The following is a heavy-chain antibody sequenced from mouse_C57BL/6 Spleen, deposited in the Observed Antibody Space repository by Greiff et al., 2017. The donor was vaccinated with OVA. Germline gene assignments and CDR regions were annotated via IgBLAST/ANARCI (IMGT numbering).Heavy chain of an antibody. CDR3: ARTLYYGNWYFDV. Sequence: EVQVVESGGGLVKPGGSLKLSCAASGFTFSSYAMSWVRQTPEKRLEWVATISDGGSYTYYPDNVKGRFTISRDNAKNNLYLQMSHLKSEDTAMYYCARTLYYGNWYFDVWGTGTTVTVSS. D-gene: IGHD2-1*01. CDR1: GFTFSSYA. J-gene: IGHJ1*03. V-gene: IGHV5-4*01. CDR2: ISDGGSYT.